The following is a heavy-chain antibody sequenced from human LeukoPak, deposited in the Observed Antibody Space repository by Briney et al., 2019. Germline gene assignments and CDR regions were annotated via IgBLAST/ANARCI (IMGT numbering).Heavy chain of an antibody. CDR2: IIPILGIA. Sequence: SVKVSCKASGGTFSSYAISWVRQAPGQGLEWMGRIIPILGIANYAQKFQGRVTITADKSTNTAYMELSSLRSEDTAVYYCAREGIDSSGYYEVVETSYGMDVWGQGTTVTVSS. J-gene: IGHJ6*02. D-gene: IGHD3-22*01. CDR1: GGTFSSYA. V-gene: IGHV1-69*04. CDR3: AREGIDSSGYYEVVETSYGMDV.